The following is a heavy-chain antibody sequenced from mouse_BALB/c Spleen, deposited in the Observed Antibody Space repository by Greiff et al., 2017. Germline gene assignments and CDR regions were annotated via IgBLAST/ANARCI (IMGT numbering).Heavy chain of an antibody. D-gene: IGHD2-3*01. CDR1: GYSITSDYA. Sequence: EVKLVESGPGLVKPSQSLSLTCTVTGYSITSDYAWNWIRQFPGNQLEWMGYISYSGSTSYNPSLKSRISSTRDTSKNQFFLQLNSVTTEDTATYYCARIPFYDGGAMDYWGQGTSVTVSS. V-gene: IGHV3-2*02. CDR3: ARIPFYDGGAMDY. J-gene: IGHJ4*01. CDR2: ISYSGST.